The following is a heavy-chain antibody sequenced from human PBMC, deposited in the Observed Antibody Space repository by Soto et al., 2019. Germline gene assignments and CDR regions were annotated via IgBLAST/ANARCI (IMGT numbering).Heavy chain of an antibody. D-gene: IGHD3-9*01. V-gene: IGHV3-74*01. Sequence: EVQLGESEGDSVQPGGSLRLSCAASGFPFSSYWMHWVRHTPGKGLEWVSRISGDGTTIYYADSVTGRFTVSRDNAKNTLTLQMSGLGAEDTAVYYCAREYYGLLTGNYNDHWGQGTLVSVSS. CDR1: GFPFSSYW. J-gene: IGHJ4*02. CDR2: ISGDGTTI. CDR3: AREYYGLLTGNYNDH.